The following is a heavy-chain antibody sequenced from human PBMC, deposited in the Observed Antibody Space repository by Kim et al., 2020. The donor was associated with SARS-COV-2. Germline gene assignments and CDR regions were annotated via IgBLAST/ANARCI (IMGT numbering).Heavy chain of an antibody. D-gene: IGHD3-10*01. Sequence: NPALKSRISISRDKSKNQFSLKLSSVTAADTAVYYCARHSHYYGSGSFDYWGQGTLVTVSS. CDR3: ARHSHYYGSGSFDY. V-gene: IGHV4-39*01. J-gene: IGHJ4*02.